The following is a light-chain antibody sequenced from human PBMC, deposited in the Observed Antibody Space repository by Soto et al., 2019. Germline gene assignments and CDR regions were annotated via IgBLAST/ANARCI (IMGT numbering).Light chain of an antibody. J-gene: IGKJ1*01. CDR2: AAS. CDR1: QSISRY. Sequence: AIRMTQSPSSLSASTGDRVTITCRASQSISRYLAWYQQKPGKAPKLLIHAASTLQSGVPSRFSGSGSGTDFTLTISCLQSEDFATYYCQQYYSYPPWTFGQGTKVDIK. V-gene: IGKV1-8*01. CDR3: QQYYSYPPWT.